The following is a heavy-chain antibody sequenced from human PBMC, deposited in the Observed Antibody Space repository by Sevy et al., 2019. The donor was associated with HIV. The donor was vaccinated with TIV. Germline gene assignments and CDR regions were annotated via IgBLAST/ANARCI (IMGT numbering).Heavy chain of an antibody. D-gene: IGHD2-15*01. CDR1: GFIFSTYT. Sequence: GGSLRLSCAASGFIFSTYTMTWVRQAPGKGLEWVSGISGSGGSKYYADSMKGRFTIFRDNSKNTVYLQMNSLRAEDTAVYYCATGDRTFYGLDVWGQGTTVTVSS. CDR2: ISGSGGSK. CDR3: ATGDRTFYGLDV. J-gene: IGHJ6*02. V-gene: IGHV3-23*01.